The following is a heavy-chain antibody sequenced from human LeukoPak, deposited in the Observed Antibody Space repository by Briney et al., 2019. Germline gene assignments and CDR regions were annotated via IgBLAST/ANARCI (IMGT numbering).Heavy chain of an antibody. CDR2: TYYRSTWYN. CDR3: ARGQEAVVAFDY. J-gene: IGHJ4*02. D-gene: IGHD6-19*01. V-gene: IGHV6-1*01. Sequence: SQTLSLTCAISGDSVSSNSVTWNWIRQSPSRGLEWLGRTYYRSTWYNDYAVSVRGRITVNPDTSKNQFSLHLNSVTPEDTAVYYCARGQEAVVAFDYWGQGTLVSVSS. CDR1: GDSVSSNSVT.